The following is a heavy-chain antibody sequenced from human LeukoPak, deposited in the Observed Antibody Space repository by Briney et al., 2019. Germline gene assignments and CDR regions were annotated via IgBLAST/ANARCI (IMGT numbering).Heavy chain of an antibody. V-gene: IGHV3-23*01. CDR3: AKDPISGSYPFDY. J-gene: IGHJ4*02. CDR1: GSTFSSYA. Sequence: GESLKISCAASGSTFSSYAMSWVRQAPGKGLEWVSAISGSGGSTYYADSVKGRFTISRDNSKNTLYLQMNSLRAEDTAVYYCAKDPISGSYPFDYWGQGTLVTVSS. D-gene: IGHD1-26*01. CDR2: ISGSGGST.